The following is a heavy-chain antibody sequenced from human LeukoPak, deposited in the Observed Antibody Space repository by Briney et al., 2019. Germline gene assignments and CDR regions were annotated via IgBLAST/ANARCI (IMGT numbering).Heavy chain of an antibody. J-gene: IGHJ4*02. V-gene: IGHV3-21*01. D-gene: IGHD3-22*01. CDR3: ARADDSSGYYGGGHFDY. Sequence: KTGGSLRLSCAASGFTFSSYSMNWVRQAPGKGLEWVSSISSSSSYIYCADSVKGRFTISRDNAKNSLYLQMNSLRAEDTAVYYCARADDSSGYYGGGHFDYWGQGTLVTVSS. CDR1: GFTFSSYS. CDR2: ISSSSSYI.